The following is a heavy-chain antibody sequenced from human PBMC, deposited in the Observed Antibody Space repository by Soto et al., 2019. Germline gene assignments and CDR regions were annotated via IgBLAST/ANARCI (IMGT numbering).Heavy chain of an antibody. Sequence: EVQLVESGGGLVQPGGSLRLSCAASGFTFRSYWMHWVRQAPGKGLVWVSRINGGGSITSYADSVKGRFTISRDTAKNTLYLQMNSLRAEVTAVYYCASGLVVPAGDAFDIWGQGTMVTVSS. J-gene: IGHJ3*02. CDR2: INGGGSIT. CDR3: ASGLVVPAGDAFDI. V-gene: IGHV3-74*01. CDR1: GFTFRSYW. D-gene: IGHD2-2*01.